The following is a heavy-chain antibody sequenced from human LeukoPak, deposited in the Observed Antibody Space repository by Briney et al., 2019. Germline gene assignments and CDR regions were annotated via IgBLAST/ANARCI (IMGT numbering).Heavy chain of an antibody. Sequence: KPSETLSLTCTVSGGSISSYYWGWIRQPAGKGLEWIGRIYTSGSTNYNPSLKSRVTMSVDTSKNQFSLKLTSVTAADTAVYYCARRTDPLYYYDSSGYYSQRGNWFDPWGQGTLVTVSS. CDR3: ARRTDPLYYYDSSGYYSQRGNWFDP. D-gene: IGHD3-22*01. CDR1: GGSISSYY. V-gene: IGHV4-4*07. CDR2: IYTSGST. J-gene: IGHJ5*02.